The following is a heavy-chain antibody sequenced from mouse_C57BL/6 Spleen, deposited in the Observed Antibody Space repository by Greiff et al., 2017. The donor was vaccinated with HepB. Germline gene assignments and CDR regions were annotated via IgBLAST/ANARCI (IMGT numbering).Heavy chain of an antibody. D-gene: IGHD1-1*01. J-gene: IGHJ4*01. CDR1: GYAFSSYW. CDR2: IYPGDGDT. CDR3: ARVDNYYGSSPYYAMDY. Sequence: QVQLKESGAELVKPGASVKISCKASGYAFSSYWMNWVKQRPGKGLEWIGQIYPGDGDTNYNGKFKGKATLTADKSSSTAYMQLSSLTSEDSAVYFCARVDNYYGSSPYYAMDYWGQGTSVTVSS. V-gene: IGHV1-80*01.